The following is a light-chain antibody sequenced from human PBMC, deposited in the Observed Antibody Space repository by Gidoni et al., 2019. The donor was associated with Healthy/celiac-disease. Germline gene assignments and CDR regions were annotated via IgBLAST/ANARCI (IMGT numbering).Light chain of an antibody. V-gene: IGKV1-5*03. CDR1: QSISSW. J-gene: IGKJ3*01. CDR3: QQYNSYSFT. CDR2: KAS. Sequence: IQMTQSPSTLSASVGDRVTITCRASQSISSWLAWYQQKPGKALKLLIYKASSLESGVPSRFSGSGSGTEFTLTISSLQPDDFATYYCQQYNSYSFTFGPGTKVDIK.